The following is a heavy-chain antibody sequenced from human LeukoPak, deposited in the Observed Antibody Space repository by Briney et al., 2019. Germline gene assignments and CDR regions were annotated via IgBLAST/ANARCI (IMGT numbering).Heavy chain of an antibody. V-gene: IGHV3-23*01. D-gene: IGHD3-3*01. CDR3: AKDGSSGYYTAPAFDI. J-gene: IGHJ3*02. CDR1: GFTFSSYA. Sequence: GGSLRLSCAASGFTFSSYAMSWVRQAPGKGLEWVSAISGSGGSTYYADSVKGRFTISRDNSKNTLYLQMNSLRAEDTAVYYCAKDGSSGYYTAPAFDIWGQGTMVTASS. CDR2: ISGSGGST.